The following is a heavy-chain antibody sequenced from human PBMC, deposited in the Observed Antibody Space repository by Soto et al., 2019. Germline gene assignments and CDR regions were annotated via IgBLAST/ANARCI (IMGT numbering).Heavy chain of an antibody. J-gene: IGHJ6*02. CDR1: GYTFTSYG. CDR3: ARDSGLYYYYGMVV. D-gene: IGHD5-12*01. Sequence: ASVKVSCKASGYTFTSYGISWVRQVPGQGLEWMGWISAYNGNTNYAQKLQGRVTVTTDTSTSTAYMELRSLRSDDTAVYYCARDSGLYYYYGMVVWDQGTTVTVSS. CDR2: ISAYNGNT. V-gene: IGHV1-18*01.